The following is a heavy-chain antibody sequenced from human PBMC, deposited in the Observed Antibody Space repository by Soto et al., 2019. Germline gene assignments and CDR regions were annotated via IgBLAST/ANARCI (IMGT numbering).Heavy chain of an antibody. CDR2: MNPNSGNT. CDR3: ARVLSCSSTSCYRGRASDF. D-gene: IGHD2-2*01. V-gene: IGHV1-8*01. J-gene: IGHJ3*01. CDR1: GYTFTSYD. Sequence: ASVKVSCKASGYTFTSYDINWVRQATGQGLEWMGWMNPNSGNTGYAQKFQGRVTMTRNTSISTAYMELSSLRSEDTAVYYCARVLSCSSTSCYRGRASDFCGQGIMVTVSS.